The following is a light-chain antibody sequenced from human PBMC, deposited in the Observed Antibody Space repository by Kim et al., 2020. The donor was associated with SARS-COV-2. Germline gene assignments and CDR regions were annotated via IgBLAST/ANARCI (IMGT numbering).Light chain of an antibody. CDR2: GAS. CDR3: QQYTTSPPAYT. V-gene: IGKV3-20*01. CDR1: QSISSEF. Sequence: PGERATLSCRASQSISSEFLAWYQQISGQPPRLLIFGASNRAACIPDRFSGGGSGTDFTLTITRLEPADSAVYYCQQYTTSPPAYTFGQGTKLEI. J-gene: IGKJ2*01.